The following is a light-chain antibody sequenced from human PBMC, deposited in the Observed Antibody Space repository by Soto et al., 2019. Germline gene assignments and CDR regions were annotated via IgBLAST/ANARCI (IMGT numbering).Light chain of an antibody. CDR2: SVT. J-gene: IGLJ3*02. CDR1: GSDIGAYNF. V-gene: IGLV2-8*01. Sequence: QSALAQPPSASGSPGQSVTISCTGSGSDIGAYNFVSCYQQHPGKAPKLMIFSVTERPSGVPDRFSGSKSGNTASLTVSGLQADDEAVYYCYSYAGRNIWVFGGGTKVTVL. CDR3: YSYAGRNIWV.